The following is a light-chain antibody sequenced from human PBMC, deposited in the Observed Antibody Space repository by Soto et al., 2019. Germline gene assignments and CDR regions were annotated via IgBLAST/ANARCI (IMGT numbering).Light chain of an antibody. J-gene: IGKJ1*01. CDR1: QSVSSD. CDR2: GAS. Sequence: EIVMTQSPATLSVSPGERVTLSCRASQSVSSDLAWYQQKPGQAPRLLIYGASTRATGIPARFSGSGSGTEFTLTISSLQSEDVAVYYCQQYNYWRTFGQGTKVEIK. CDR3: QQYNYWRT. V-gene: IGKV3-15*01.